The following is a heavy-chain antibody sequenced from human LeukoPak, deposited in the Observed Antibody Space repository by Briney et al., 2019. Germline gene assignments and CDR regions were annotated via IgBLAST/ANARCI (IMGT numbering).Heavy chain of an antibody. J-gene: IGHJ6*02. CDR1: GYTFTSHY. CDR2: ISPSGGST. CDR3: ARAGDSSHFYRYGMDV. D-gene: IGHD3-22*01. V-gene: IGHV1-46*04. Sequence: GASVKVSCKASGYTFTSHYIRWVRQAPGQGLEWMGIISPSGGSTSYAQKLQGRVTMTRDTSTSTVYMELSSLRSEDTAVYYCARAGDSSHFYRYGMDVWGQGTTVTVSS.